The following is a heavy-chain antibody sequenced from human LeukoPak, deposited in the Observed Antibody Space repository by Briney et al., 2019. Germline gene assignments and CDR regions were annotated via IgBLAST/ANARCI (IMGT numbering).Heavy chain of an antibody. Sequence: SETLSLTCTVSGGSISSGSYYWSWIRQPARKGLEWIGRIYTSGSTNYNPSLKSRVTISVDTSKNQFSLKLSSVTAADTAVYYCARERVWRYCGGDSCGWFDPWGQGTLVTVSS. J-gene: IGHJ5*02. CDR3: ARERVWRYCGGDSCGWFDP. D-gene: IGHD2-21*02. CDR2: IYTSGST. V-gene: IGHV4-61*02. CDR1: GGSISSGSYY.